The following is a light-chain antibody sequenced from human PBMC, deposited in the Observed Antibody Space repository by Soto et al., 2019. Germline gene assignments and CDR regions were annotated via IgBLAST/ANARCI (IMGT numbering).Light chain of an antibody. CDR2: DVS. V-gene: IGLV2-11*01. CDR1: SSDVGGYNY. Sequence: QSVLTQPRSVSGSPGQSVTISCTGTSSDVGGYNYFSWYQQHPGKAPKLMIYDVSKRPSGVPDRFSGSKSGNTSSLTISGLQAEDEADYYCCSYAGIYASVFGGGTKVTVL. J-gene: IGLJ3*02. CDR3: CSYAGIYASV.